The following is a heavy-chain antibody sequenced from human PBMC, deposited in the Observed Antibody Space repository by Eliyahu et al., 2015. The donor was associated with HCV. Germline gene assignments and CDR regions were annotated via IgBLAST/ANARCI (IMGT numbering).Heavy chain of an antibody. V-gene: IGHV4-59*01. CDR1: GGSITXYY. J-gene: IGHJ5*02. Sequence: QLQESGPGLVKPSETLSLTCTVSGGSITXYYWSWIRQAPGEGLGWVGYIHYSGSTHYNPPLKSRVTISVDTSKNQFSLNLTSVTAADTAVYYCASGGGGIAVAGTGGWFDPWGQGTLVTVSS. D-gene: IGHD6-19*01. CDR2: IHYSGST. CDR3: ASGGGGIAVAGTGGWFDP.